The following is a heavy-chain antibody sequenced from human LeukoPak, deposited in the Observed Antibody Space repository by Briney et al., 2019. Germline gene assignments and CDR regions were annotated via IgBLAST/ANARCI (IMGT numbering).Heavy chain of an antibody. V-gene: IGHV3-48*03. D-gene: IGHD6-19*01. CDR1: GMTFSNYE. Sequence: GGSLRLSCAASGMTFSNYEFNWVRQAPGKGLEWVSYINPGGSNRFVAGSVRGRFTISRDDPKKSVFLQMNSLRAEDTAGYYCATSLSSGWGPVDARGGQGTLAT. CDR2: INPGGSNR. J-gene: IGHJ4*02. CDR3: ATSLSSGWGPVDAR.